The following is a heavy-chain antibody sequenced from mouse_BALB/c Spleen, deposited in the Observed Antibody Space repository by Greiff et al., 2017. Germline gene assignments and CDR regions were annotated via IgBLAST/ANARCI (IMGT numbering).Heavy chain of an antibody. CDR1: GFSLTSYG. J-gene: IGHJ4*01. D-gene: IGHD2-3*01. V-gene: IGHV2-2*02. CDR2: IWSGGST. Sequence: QVQLKESGPGLVQPSQSLSITCTVSGFSLTSYGVHWVRQSPGKGLEWLGVIWSGGSTDYNAAFISRLSISKDNSKSQVFFKMNSLQANDTAIYYCARTNGYYGYAMDYWGQGTSVTVSS. CDR3: ARTNGYYGYAMDY.